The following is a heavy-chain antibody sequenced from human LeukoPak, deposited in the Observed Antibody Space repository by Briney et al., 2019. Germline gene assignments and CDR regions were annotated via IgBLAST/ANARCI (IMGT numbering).Heavy chain of an antibody. V-gene: IGHV3-48*03. CDR3: ARDPYYYDSSGPYYFDY. J-gene: IGHJ4*02. CDR2: ISSSGTTT. D-gene: IGHD3-22*01. CDR1: GFSFSVYE. Sequence: GGSLRLSCAASGFSFSVYEMHWVRQAPGKGLEWISDISSSGTTTYYADSVKGRFTISRDNAKNSLYLQMNSLRAEDTAVYYCARDPYYYDSSGPYYFDYWGQGTLVTVSS.